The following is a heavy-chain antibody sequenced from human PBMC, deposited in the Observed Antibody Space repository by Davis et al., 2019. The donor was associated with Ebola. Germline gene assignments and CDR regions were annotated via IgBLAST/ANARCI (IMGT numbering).Heavy chain of an antibody. CDR2: ISGSGGST. CDR1: GFTFSSYA. J-gene: IGHJ3*02. CDR3: AKVTRGIAVADAFDI. Sequence: ESLKISCAASGFTFSSYAMSWVRQAPGKGLEWVSAISGSGGSTYYADSVKGRFTISRDNSKNTLYLQMNSLRAEDTAVYYCAKVTRGIAVADAFDIWGQGTMVTVSS. V-gene: IGHV3-23*01. D-gene: IGHD6-19*01.